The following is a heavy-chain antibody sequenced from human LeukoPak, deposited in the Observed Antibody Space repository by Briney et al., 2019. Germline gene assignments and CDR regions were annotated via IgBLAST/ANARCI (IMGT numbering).Heavy chain of an antibody. J-gene: IGHJ4*02. Sequence: PGGSLRLSCAASGFTFRSHGMHWVRQAPGKGLEWVAVIWNDGSDTYHADSVKGRFTISRDNSKNTLYLQMNSLRAEDTAVYYCARDSGSRWFGPIDYWGQGTPVIVSS. D-gene: IGHD6-13*01. CDR3: ARDSGSRWFGPIDY. V-gene: IGHV3-33*01. CDR2: IWNDGSDT. CDR1: GFTFRSHG.